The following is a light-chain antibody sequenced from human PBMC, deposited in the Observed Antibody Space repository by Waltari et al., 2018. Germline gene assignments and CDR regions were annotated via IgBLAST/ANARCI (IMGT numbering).Light chain of an antibody. J-gene: IGKJ1*01. CDR1: QSIGRW. Sequence: DIQMTQSPATLPASVGDRVTITCRASQSIGRWLAWYQQKPGNAPKLLISESAKLQSGVPSRFSGSGSGTDFTLTINGLQPDDFAIYYCHQYMSYPWTFGLGTKVETK. CDR3: HQYMSYPWT. V-gene: IGKV1-5*03. CDR2: ESA.